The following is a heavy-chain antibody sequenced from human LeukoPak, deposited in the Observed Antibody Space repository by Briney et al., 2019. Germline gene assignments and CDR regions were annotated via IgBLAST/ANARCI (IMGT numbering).Heavy chain of an antibody. D-gene: IGHD6-19*01. CDR1: GFTFSTYA. CDR3: AKGVPILGIAVAVFDY. CDR2: ISGSGGST. V-gene: IGHV3-23*01. J-gene: IGHJ4*02. Sequence: AGGSLRLSCAASGFTFSTYAMIWVRQAPGKGLEWVSAISGSGGSTYYADSVKGRFTISRDNSKNTLYLQMNSLRAEDTAVYYCAKGVPILGIAVAVFDYWGQGTLVTVSS.